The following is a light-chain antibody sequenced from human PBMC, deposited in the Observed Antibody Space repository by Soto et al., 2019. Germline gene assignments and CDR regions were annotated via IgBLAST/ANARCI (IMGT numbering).Light chain of an antibody. CDR3: SSYEDSDTLYV. Sequence: QSALTQPASVSGSPGQSITISCTGTSSDVGAYNYVSWYQQHPGKAPKLLIFEVSSRPSGVSNRFSGSKSGSTASLTISGLQAEDEADYYRSSYEDSDTLYVFGTGTKVTVL. CDR1: SSDVGAYNY. J-gene: IGLJ1*01. V-gene: IGLV2-14*01. CDR2: EVS.